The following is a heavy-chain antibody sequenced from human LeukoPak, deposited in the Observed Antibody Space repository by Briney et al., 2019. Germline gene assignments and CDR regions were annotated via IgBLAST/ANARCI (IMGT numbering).Heavy chain of an antibody. CDR3: ARAEITYNGFDP. Sequence: SETLSLTCAVSGGSISSSNWWSWVRQPPGKGLEWIGEIYHSGSTNYNPSLRSRVTISVDKSKNQFSLKLSSVTAADTAVYYCARAEITYNGFDPWGQGTLVTVSS. J-gene: IGHJ5*02. CDR2: IYHSGST. D-gene: IGHD3-10*01. CDR1: GGSISSSNW. V-gene: IGHV4-4*02.